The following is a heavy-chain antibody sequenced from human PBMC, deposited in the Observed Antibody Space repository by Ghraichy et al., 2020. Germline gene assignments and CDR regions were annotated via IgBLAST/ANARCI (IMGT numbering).Heavy chain of an antibody. D-gene: IGHD3-3*01. CDR1: GYTFSSYG. CDR3: ARDWGYTIFGVVNPIDY. J-gene: IGHJ4*02. CDR2: FSADNGNT. Sequence: ASVKVSCKASGYTFSSYGICWVRQVPGQRLEGMGWFSADNGNTNYAQKLQGRVTMTTDTSTSTAYMELRSLRSDDTAVYYCARDWGYTIFGVVNPIDYWGQGTLVTVSS. V-gene: IGHV1-18*01.